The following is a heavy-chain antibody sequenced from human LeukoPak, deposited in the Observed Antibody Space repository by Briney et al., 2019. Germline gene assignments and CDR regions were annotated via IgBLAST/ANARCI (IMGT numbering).Heavy chain of an antibody. CDR1: GSTFSSYE. CDR2: ISSSGSTI. J-gene: IGHJ4*02. CDR3: ARSHSSSSFFDY. D-gene: IGHD6-6*01. V-gene: IGHV3-48*03. Sequence: PGGSLRLSCAASGSTFSSYEMNWVRQAPGKGLEWVSYISSSGSTIYYADSVKGRFTISRDNAKNSLYLQMNSLRAEDTAVYYCARSHSSSSFFDYWGQGTLVTVSS.